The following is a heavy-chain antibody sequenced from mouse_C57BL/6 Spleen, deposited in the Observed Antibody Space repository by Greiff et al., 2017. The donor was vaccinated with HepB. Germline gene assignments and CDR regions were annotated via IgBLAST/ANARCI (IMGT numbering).Heavy chain of an antibody. D-gene: IGHD3-2*02. J-gene: IGHJ3*01. CDR3: ARVDSSGYGGAWFAY. CDR1: GFTFSSYA. Sequence: VQLKESGGGLVKPGGSLKLSCAASGFTFSSYAMSWVRQTPEKRLEWVATISDGGSYTYYPDNVKGRFTISRDNAKNNLYLQMSHLKSEDTAMYYCARVDSSGYGGAWFAYWGQGTLVTVSA. V-gene: IGHV5-4*01. CDR2: ISDGGSYT.